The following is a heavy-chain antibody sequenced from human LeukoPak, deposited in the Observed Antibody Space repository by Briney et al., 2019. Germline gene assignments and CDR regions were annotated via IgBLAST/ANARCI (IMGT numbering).Heavy chain of an antibody. Sequence: SETLSLTCTVSGGSIGTYYWSWIRQPPGQGLEWIGYISYSATTNYNPSLKSRVTISADTSKNQFSLKLSSVTAADTAVYYCARHVPEYSSSSNFDYWGQGTLVTVSS. D-gene: IGHD6-6*01. CDR2: ISYSATT. CDR1: GGSIGTYY. CDR3: ARHVPEYSSSSNFDY. V-gene: IGHV4-59*08. J-gene: IGHJ4*02.